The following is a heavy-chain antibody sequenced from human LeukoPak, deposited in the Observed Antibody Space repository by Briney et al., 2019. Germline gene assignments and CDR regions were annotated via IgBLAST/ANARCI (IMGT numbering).Heavy chain of an antibody. CDR2: INPNSGNT. D-gene: IGHD1-1*01. V-gene: IGHV1-8*02. CDR3: ARGSNVYYMDV. J-gene: IGHJ6*03. CDR1: GYTFTGYY. Sequence: ASVKVSCKASGYTFTGYYMHWVRQAPGQGLEWMGWINPNSGNTGYAQKFQGRVTMTRNTSISTAYMELSSLRSEDTAVYYCARGSNVYYMDVWGKGTTVTISS.